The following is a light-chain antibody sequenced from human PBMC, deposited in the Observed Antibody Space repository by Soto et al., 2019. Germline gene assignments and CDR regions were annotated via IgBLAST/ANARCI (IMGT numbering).Light chain of an antibody. CDR1: QSVDSY. CDR3: QQRSNWPPET. J-gene: IGKJ2*01. Sequence: EIVLTQSPATLSLSPGERATLSCRASQSVDSYLAWYQQKPGQAPRLLIYDASNRATGIPARFSGSGSGTDFTLTNSSLEPEDFAVYYCQQRSNWPPETFGQGTKLEIK. CDR2: DAS. V-gene: IGKV3-11*01.